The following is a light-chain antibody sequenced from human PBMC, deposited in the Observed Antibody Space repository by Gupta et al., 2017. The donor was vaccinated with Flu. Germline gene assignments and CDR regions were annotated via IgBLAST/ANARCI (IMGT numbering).Light chain of an antibody. J-gene: IGLJ1*01. Sequence: ITISCTGTSSDIGGYNYVSWYQQGPGKAPRLMIYDVSSRPSGVSDRFSGSKSGNTASLTISGLQAEDEADYDCTSYASSSTLYVFGTGTKVTVL. CDR3: TSYASSSTLYV. V-gene: IGLV2-14*04. CDR1: SSDIGGYNY. CDR2: DVS.